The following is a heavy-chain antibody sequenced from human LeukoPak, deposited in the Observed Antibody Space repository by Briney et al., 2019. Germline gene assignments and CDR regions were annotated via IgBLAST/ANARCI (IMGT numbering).Heavy chain of an antibody. V-gene: IGHV3-23*01. J-gene: IGHJ6*02. CDR2: ISGSGGRT. CDR3: AKGLWDYYGSGIMYYTMDV. D-gene: IGHD3-10*01. Sequence: LPGGSLRLSCAASGFTFSNYVMGWVRQAPGKGLEWVSTISGSGGRTYYADSVKGRFTVSRDNSKNTLYTQMNSLRAEDTAVYYCAKGLWDYYGSGIMYYTMDVWGQGTTVTVSS. CDR1: GFTFSNYV.